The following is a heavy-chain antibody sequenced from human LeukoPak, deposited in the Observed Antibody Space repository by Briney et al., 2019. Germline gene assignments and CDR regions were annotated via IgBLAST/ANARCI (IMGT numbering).Heavy chain of an antibody. J-gene: IGHJ4*02. CDR1: GGTFSSYA. Sequence: ASVKVSCKASGGTFSSYAISWVRQAPGQGLEWMGGIIPIFGTANYAQKFQGRVTITADESTSTAYMELSNLRSEDTAVYYCATDLSDSSSLGDYWGQGTLVTVSS. CDR3: ATDLSDSSSLGDY. CDR2: IIPIFGTA. V-gene: IGHV1-69*13. D-gene: IGHD6-13*01.